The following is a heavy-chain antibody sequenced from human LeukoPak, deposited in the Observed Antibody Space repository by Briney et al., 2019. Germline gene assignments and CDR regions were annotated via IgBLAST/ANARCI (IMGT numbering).Heavy chain of an antibody. CDR2: MNPNSGNT. J-gene: IGHJ5*02. CDR3: ARGNAFYSSGWMNWSDP. V-gene: IGHV1-8*01. CDR1: GYTFTSCY. D-gene: IGHD6-19*01. Sequence: ASVKVSCKASGYTFTSCYINWVRQATGQGLEWMGWMNPNSGNTGYAQKFQGRVTMTRNTSISTAYMELSSLRSEDTAVYYCARGNAFYSSGWMNWSDPWGQGTLVTVSS.